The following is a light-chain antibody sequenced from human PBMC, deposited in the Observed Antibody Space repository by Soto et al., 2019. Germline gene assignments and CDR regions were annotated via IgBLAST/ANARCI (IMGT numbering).Light chain of an antibody. CDR1: QSVTTN. V-gene: IGKV3-15*01. CDR3: QQYGSAPFT. Sequence: EIVMTQSPATLSVSPGERATLTCRASQSVTTNLAWYQQKPGQAPRLLIDGPSTRAAGVPARFSGGGSGTEFTLTISRLEPEDFAVYYCQQYGSAPFTFGGGTKVEIK. J-gene: IGKJ4*01. CDR2: GPS.